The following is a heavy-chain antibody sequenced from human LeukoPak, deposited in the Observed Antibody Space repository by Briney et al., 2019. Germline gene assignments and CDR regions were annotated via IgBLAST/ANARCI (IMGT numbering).Heavy chain of an antibody. CDR2: IKQDGSQK. J-gene: IGHJ4*02. V-gene: IGHV3-7*05. CDR1: GFTFSSYG. D-gene: IGHD3-16*01. CDR3: ARVGMNPYGGIDF. Sequence: PGGSLRLSCAASGFTFSSYGMHWVRQAPGKGLEWVANIKQDGSQKYYVDSVKGRFTVSRDNAKNSLSLQMNSLRAEDTAVYYCARVGMNPYGGIDFWGQGTLVTVSS.